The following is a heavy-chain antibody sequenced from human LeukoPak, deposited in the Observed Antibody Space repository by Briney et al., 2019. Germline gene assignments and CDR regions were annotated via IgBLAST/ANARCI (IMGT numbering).Heavy chain of an antibody. V-gene: IGHV3-23*01. Sequence: GGSLRLSCAASGFTFSSYAMSWVRQTPGKGLEWVSAISGSGGSTYYADSVKGRFTISRDNSKNTLYLQMNSLRAEDTAVYYCARRSSGWYDYWGQGTLVTVSS. J-gene: IGHJ4*02. D-gene: IGHD6-19*01. CDR2: ISGSGGST. CDR1: GFTFSSYA. CDR3: ARRSSGWYDY.